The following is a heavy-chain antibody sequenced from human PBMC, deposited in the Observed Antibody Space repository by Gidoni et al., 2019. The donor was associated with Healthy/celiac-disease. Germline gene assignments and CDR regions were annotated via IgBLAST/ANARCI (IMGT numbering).Heavy chain of an antibody. CDR1: GFTVSSNY. V-gene: IGHV3-53*01. J-gene: IGHJ6*02. D-gene: IGHD1-26*01. CDR2: IYSGGST. CDR3: ARDSWSATHPALYYYGMDV. Sequence: EVQLVESGGGFIQPGGSLRLSCAASGFTVSSNYMSWVRQAPGKGLEWVSVIYSGGSTYYADSVKGRFTISRDNSKNTLYLQMNSLRAEDTAVYYCARDSWSATHPALYYYGMDVWGQGTTVTVSS.